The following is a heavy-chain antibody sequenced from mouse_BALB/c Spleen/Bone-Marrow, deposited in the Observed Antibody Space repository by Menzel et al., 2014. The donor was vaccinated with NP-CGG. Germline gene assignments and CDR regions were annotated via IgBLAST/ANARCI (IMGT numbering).Heavy chain of an antibody. CDR1: GFNIKDTY. CDR2: IDPANGNT. D-gene: IGHD1-1*01. V-gene: IGHV14-3*02. Sequence: EVQLQQSGAELVKPGASVKLSCTASGFNIKDTYMHWVKQRPEQGLEWSGRIDPANGNTKYDPKFQGKATITADTSSNTAYLQLSGLTSEDTAVYYCARSRDYGSSYYAMDYWGQGTSVTVSS. J-gene: IGHJ4*01. CDR3: ARSRDYGSSYYAMDY.